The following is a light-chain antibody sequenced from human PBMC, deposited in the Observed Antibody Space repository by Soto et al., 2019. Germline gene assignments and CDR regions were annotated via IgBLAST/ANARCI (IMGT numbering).Light chain of an antibody. CDR3: HQYTNQPPGGT. J-gene: IGKJ4*01. CDR1: QSVNSN. CDR2: GAS. Sequence: EIVMTQSPATLSVSPGERATLSCRASQSVNSNLAWYQQKPGQAPRLLIYGASTRATDIPARFSGSGSGTDFTITITSLQSEDFAVYYCHQYTNQPPGGTFGGGTKVEIK. V-gene: IGKV3-15*01.